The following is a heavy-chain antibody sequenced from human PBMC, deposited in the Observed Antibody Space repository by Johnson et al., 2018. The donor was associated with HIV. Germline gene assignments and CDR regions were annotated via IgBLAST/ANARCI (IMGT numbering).Heavy chain of an antibody. J-gene: IGHJ3*02. CDR2: ISGSGGGT. V-gene: IGHV3-23*04. Sequence: EVQLVESGGGLVQPGGSLRLSCAASGFTFSSYAMSWVRQAPGKGLEWVSSISGSGGGTYQVDSVKGRFTTSRDNSKNTLYLQMNSLRAEDTAVYYCAKAPIVGTHGGLGAFDIWGQGTMVTVSS. D-gene: IGHD1-26*01. CDR3: AKAPIVGTHGGLGAFDI. CDR1: GFTFSSYA.